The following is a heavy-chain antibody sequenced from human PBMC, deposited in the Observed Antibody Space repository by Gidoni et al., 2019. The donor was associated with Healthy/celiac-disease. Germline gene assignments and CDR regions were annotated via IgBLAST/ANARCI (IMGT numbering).Heavy chain of an antibody. D-gene: IGHD3-10*01. CDR1: GGSISSSSYY. J-gene: IGHJ5*02. CDR3: ARHLLGFTDYYGSGSYWGRNWFDP. CDR2: IYYSGST. V-gene: IGHV4-39*01. Sequence: QLQLQESGPGLVTPSETLSLTCTVSGGSISSSSYYLGLVPQPPGKGLAWIGSIYYSGSTYYNPSLKSRVTISVDTSKNQFSLKLSSVTAADTAVYYCARHLLGFTDYYGSGSYWGRNWFDPWGQGTLVTVSS.